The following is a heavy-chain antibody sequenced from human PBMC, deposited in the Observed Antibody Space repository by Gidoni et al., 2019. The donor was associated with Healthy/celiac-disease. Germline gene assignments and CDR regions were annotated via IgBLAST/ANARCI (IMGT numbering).Heavy chain of an antibody. J-gene: IGHJ3*02. V-gene: IGHV4-39*01. D-gene: IGHD1-26*01. CDR3: ARHNSGWDPLDAFDI. CDR2: IYYSGST. CDR1: GGSISSSSYY. Sequence: QLQLQESGPGLVKPSETLSLTCTVSGGSISSSSYYWGWIRQPPGKGLEWIGSIYYSGSTYYNPSLKSRVTISVDTSKNQFSLKLSSVTAADTAVYYCARHNSGWDPLDAFDIWGQGTMVTVSS.